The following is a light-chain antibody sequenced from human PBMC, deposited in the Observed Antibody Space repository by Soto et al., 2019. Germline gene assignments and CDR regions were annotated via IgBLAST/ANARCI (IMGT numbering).Light chain of an antibody. V-gene: IGKV3-15*01. CDR2: GAS. J-gene: IGKJ4*01. CDR3: QQYNNWPWLT. Sequence: EVVLTQSPGTLSVSPGEGATLYCRASQSVISNLAWYQQKPGQAPTLLIYGASTRATDVPDRFSGSGSGTEFTLTISSVQSEDSAVYYCQQYNNWPWLTFGGGTKVEIK. CDR1: QSVISN.